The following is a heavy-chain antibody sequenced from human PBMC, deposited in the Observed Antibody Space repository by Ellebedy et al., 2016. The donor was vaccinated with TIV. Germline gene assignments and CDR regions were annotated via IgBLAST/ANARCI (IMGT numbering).Heavy chain of an antibody. CDR2: AYYSGST. Sequence: SETLSLXXTVSGDSISSYYWSWIRQPPGKGLEWIGYAYYSGSTNYNPSLKSRVTLSVDTSKNQFSLRLSSVTAADTAVYYCARDWGRAAVLWGQGTLVTVSS. CDR3: ARDWGRAAVL. J-gene: IGHJ4*02. CDR1: GDSISSYY. D-gene: IGHD3-16*01. V-gene: IGHV4-59*01.